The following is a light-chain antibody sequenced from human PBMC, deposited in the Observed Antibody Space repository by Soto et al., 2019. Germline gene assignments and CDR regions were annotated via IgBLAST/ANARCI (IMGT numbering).Light chain of an antibody. CDR2: AAS. Sequence: DLPMTQSPSSLSASVGDRVTITCRASQSISSYLNWYQQKPGKAPKLLIYAASSLQSGVPSRFSGGGSGTDFTLTISSLQPEDFATYYCQQSYSTPYTFGQGNTLEIK. V-gene: IGKV1-39*01. J-gene: IGKJ2*01. CDR1: QSISSY. CDR3: QQSYSTPYT.